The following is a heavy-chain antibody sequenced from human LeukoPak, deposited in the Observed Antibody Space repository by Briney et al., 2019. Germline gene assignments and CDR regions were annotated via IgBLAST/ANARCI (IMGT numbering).Heavy chain of an antibody. CDR3: ARETDYGDLYDYYYYMDV. CDR2: ISSSGSTI. D-gene: IGHD4-17*01. Sequence: GGSLRLSCAASGFTFSDYYMGWIRQAPGKGLEWVSYISSSGSTIYYADSVKGRFTISRDNAKNSLYLQMNSLRAEDTAVYYCARETDYGDLYDYYYYMDVWGKGTTVTVSS. J-gene: IGHJ6*03. V-gene: IGHV3-11*04. CDR1: GFTFSDYY.